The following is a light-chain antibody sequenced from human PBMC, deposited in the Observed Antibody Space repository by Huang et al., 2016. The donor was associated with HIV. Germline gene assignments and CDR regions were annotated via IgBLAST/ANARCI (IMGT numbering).Light chain of an antibody. J-gene: IGKJ4*01. CDR1: QSVTSY. CDR3: QQRSNWPRLT. V-gene: IGKV3-11*01. Sequence: IVFTQSPATLSLSPGERAALSCRASQSVTSYLTWYQQKPGQAPRLLIYDTANRATGTPARFSGSGSGTDFTLTISNVEPEDSALYYCQQRSNWPRLTFGGGTKVEIK. CDR2: DTA.